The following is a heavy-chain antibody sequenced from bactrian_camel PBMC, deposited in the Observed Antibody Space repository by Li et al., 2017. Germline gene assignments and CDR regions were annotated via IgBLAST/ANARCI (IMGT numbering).Heavy chain of an antibody. Sequence: VQLVESGGGLVQPGGSLRLSCAASGYYSTNCMGWFRQAPGKGLEWVSRIDIGGGRTYHADSVKGRFTISRDNAKNTVYLQMHSLKPEDTAVYYCVRVANGNGGWSIDGWGQGTQVTVS. CDR1: GYYSTNC. CDR3: VRVANGNGGWSIDG. CDR2: IDIGGGRT. J-gene: IGHJ4*01. D-gene: IGHD1*01. V-gene: IGHV3S40*01.